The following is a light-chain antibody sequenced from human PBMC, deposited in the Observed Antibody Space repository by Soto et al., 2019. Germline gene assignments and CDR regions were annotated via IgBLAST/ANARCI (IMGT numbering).Light chain of an antibody. J-gene: IGKJ1*01. CDR2: DAS. V-gene: IGKV3-11*01. CDR1: QSVSNY. CDR3: QQRNTWPPT. Sequence: EIVLTQSPATLSLSPGERATLSCRASQSVSNYLGWYQQKPGQAPRLLIHDASNRAAGIPARFSGSGSGTDFALTISGLEPAEFAIYYCQQRNTWPPTFGQGTQVEIK.